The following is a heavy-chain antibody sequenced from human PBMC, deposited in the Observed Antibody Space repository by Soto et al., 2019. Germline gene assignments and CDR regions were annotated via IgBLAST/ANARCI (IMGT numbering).Heavy chain of an antibody. V-gene: IGHV3-73*01. D-gene: IGHD4-17*01. CDR2: IRSTANNYAA. Sequence: EVQLVESGGGLVQPGGSLTLSCATSGFRFSGCFMHWIRQASGKGLEWVGHIRSTANNYAAAYAVSIKGRYTISRDDSKNTEYLQKNNMKTEDTAVYSCAQTYGDDYYYGLDVWGQGTTVTVSS. J-gene: IGHJ6*02. CDR1: GFRFSGCF. CDR3: AQTYGDDYYYGLDV.